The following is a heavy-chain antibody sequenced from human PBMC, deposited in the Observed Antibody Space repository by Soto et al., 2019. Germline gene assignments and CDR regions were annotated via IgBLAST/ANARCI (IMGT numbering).Heavy chain of an antibody. CDR2: VNPNNGDT. Sequence: QVQLVQSGAELKKPGASVKVSCKASGYTFSNYDMNWVRQATGQGPEWIGWVNPNNGDTGYAQKVQGRVTLTTDISTTTAYVELTILRSEDTAIDYCAKVSRKGSAIDFDYWGQGTVITVSS. CDR1: GYTFSNYD. CDR3: AKVSRKGSAIDFDY. J-gene: IGHJ4*02. D-gene: IGHD3-10*01. V-gene: IGHV1-8*01.